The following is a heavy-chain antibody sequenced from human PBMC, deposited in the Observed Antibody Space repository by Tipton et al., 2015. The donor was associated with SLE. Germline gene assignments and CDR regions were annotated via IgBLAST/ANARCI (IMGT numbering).Heavy chain of an antibody. CDR3: ATSSWSGYSDY. CDR2: ISYSGDT. D-gene: IGHD3-3*01. Sequence: TLSLTCTVSADSISSYYWSWIRQPPGKGLEWIGYISYSGDTKSNPSLKSRVTISVDTSKNQLSLRLNSVTAADTAVYYCATSSWSGYSDYWGQGTLVTVSS. V-gene: IGHV4-59*07. CDR1: ADSISSYY. J-gene: IGHJ4*02.